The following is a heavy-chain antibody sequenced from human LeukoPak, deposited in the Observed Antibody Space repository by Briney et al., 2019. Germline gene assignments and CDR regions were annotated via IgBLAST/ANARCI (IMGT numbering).Heavy chain of an antibody. J-gene: IGHJ3*02. Sequence: SETLSLTCAVYGGSFSGYYWSWIRQPPGKGLEWIGEINHSGSTNYNPSLKSRVTISVDTSKNQFSLKLSSVTAADTAVYYCARHHSSRWLRRAFDIWGQGTMVTVSS. V-gene: IGHV4-34*01. D-gene: IGHD3-22*01. CDR3: ARHHSSRWLRRAFDI. CDR1: GGSFSGYY. CDR2: INHSGST.